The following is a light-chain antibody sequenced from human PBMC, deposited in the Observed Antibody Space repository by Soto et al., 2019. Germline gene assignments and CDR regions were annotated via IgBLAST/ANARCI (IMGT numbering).Light chain of an antibody. CDR2: DAS. V-gene: IGKV1-5*01. CDR1: QRMTSW. J-gene: IGKJ1*01. CDR3: QQYTENSGT. Sequence: EIQLTQSPSTLSASVGDRVTITCRASQRMTSWLAWYQQKPGKAPKVLIYDASSLESGVPSRFSGSESGTEFTLTISSLQPDDIATYYCQQYTENSGTFGQGTKVDIK.